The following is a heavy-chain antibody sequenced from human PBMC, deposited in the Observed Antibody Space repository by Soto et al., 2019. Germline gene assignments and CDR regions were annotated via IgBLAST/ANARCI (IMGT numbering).Heavy chain of an antibody. CDR2: ISYDGSNK. D-gene: IGHD6-13*01. CDR1: GFTYSSYG. Sequence: QVQLVESGGGVVQPGRSLRLSCAASGFTYSSYGMHWVRQAPGKGLEWVAVISYDGSNKYYADSVKGRFTISRDNSKNTLYLQMNSLRAEDTAVYYCVKKSSPPHYSSSPAPLDYWGQGTLVTVSS. J-gene: IGHJ4*02. CDR3: VKKSSPPHYSSSPAPLDY. V-gene: IGHV3-30*18.